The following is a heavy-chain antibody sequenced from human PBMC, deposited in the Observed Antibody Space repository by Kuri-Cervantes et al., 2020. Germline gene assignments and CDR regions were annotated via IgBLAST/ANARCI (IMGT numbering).Heavy chain of an antibody. CDR3: VRAASNLLPAAAFDY. CDR2: IYGSGTT. J-gene: IGHJ4*02. CDR1: GYSISSGLY. Sequence: SETLSLTCVVSGYSISSGLYWGWIRQPPGKGLEWIGSIYGSGTTSYNASLQSRVTISVDMSKNQFSLNLKSVTAADTAVYYCVRAASNLLPAAAFDYWGQGTLVTVSS. V-gene: IGHV4-38-2*01. D-gene: IGHD2-2*01.